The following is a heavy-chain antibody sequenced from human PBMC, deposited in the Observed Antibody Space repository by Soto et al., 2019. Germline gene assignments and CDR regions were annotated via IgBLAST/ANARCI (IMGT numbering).Heavy chain of an antibody. D-gene: IGHD1-26*01. CDR3: ARAPNRYSGTYYFDY. CDR2: MWYDGSNE. V-gene: IGHV3-33*01. Sequence: QVQLVESGGGVVQPGRSLRLSCVGSGLSFSDYGMHWVRQAPGKGLEWVAVMWYDGSNEHYAESVKGRFSISRDNSKNTLYLRMNSLRAEDTAVYYCARAPNRYSGTYYFDYWGQGTLFIVSS. J-gene: IGHJ4*02. CDR1: GLSFSDYG.